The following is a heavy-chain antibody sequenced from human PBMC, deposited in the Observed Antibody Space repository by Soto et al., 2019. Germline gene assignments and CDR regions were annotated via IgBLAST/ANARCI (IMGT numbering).Heavy chain of an antibody. CDR1: GYSFTSYW. CDR2: IYPGDSDT. CDR3: ARNYGSGSYYNPYYFDY. V-gene: IGHV5-51*01. J-gene: IGHJ4*02. Sequence: GESLKISCKGSGYSFTSYWIGWVRQMPGKGLEWMGIIYPGDSDTRYSPSFQGQVTISADKSISTAYLQWSSLKASDTAMYYCARNYGSGSYYNPYYFDYWGQGTLVTVSS. D-gene: IGHD3-10*01.